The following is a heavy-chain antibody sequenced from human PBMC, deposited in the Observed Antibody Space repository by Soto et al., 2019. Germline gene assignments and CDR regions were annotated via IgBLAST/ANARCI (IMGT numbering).Heavy chain of an antibody. CDR1: GGSFSGYY. Sequence: SETLSLTCAVYGGSFSGYYWSWIRQPPGKGLEWIGEINHSGSTNYNPSLKSRVPISVDTSKNQFSLKLSSVTAADTAVYYCARGKTHSSTLDYWGQGTLVTVSS. V-gene: IGHV4-34*01. CDR3: ARGKTHSSTLDY. CDR2: INHSGST. D-gene: IGHD6-13*01. J-gene: IGHJ4*02.